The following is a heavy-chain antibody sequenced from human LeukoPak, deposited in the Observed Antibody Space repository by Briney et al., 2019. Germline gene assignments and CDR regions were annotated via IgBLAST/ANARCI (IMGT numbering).Heavy chain of an antibody. Sequence: GASVKVSCKASGYTFTSYGISWVRQAPGQGREWMGWISAYNGNTNYAQKLQGRVTMTTDTSTSTAYMELRSLRSDDTAVYYCARVYCSGGSCYHYFDYWGQGTLVTVSP. CDR1: GYTFTSYG. CDR2: ISAYNGNT. J-gene: IGHJ4*02. D-gene: IGHD2-15*01. CDR3: ARVYCSGGSCYHYFDY. V-gene: IGHV1-18*01.